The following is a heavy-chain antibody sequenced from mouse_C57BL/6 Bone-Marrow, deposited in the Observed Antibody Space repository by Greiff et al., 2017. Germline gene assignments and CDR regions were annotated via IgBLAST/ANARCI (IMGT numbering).Heavy chain of an antibody. Sequence: EVQLQQSGPVLVKPGASVKMSCKASGYTFTDYYMNWVKQSHGKSLEWIGVINPYNGGTSYNQKFKGKATLTVDKASSTAYMELNSLTSEDSAVYYCARWYYGSSLDYWGQGTTLTVSS. V-gene: IGHV1-19*01. J-gene: IGHJ2*01. CDR3: ARWYYGSSLDY. CDR2: INPYNGGT. D-gene: IGHD1-1*01. CDR1: GYTFTDYY.